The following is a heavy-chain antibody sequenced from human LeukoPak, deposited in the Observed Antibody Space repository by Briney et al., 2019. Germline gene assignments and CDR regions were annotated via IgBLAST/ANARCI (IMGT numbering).Heavy chain of an antibody. CDR1: GYTFTSYY. CDR3: ARGRDFDWSTRRGDAFDI. D-gene: IGHD3-9*01. Sequence: GASVKVSCKASGYTFTSYYMHWVRQAPGQGLEWMGIINPSGGSTSYAQKFQGRVTMTRDTSTSTVYMELSSLRSEDTAVYYCARGRDFDWSTRRGDAFDIWGQGTMVTVSS. J-gene: IGHJ3*02. V-gene: IGHV1-46*01. CDR2: INPSGGST.